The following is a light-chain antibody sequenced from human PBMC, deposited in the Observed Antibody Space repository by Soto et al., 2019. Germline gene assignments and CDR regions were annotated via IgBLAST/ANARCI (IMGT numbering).Light chain of an antibody. J-gene: IGKJ4*01. V-gene: IGKV3-15*01. Sequence: EIVMTQSPATLSVSPGERATLSCRASQSVTSNLAWYQQKPGQPPRRLIYGASTRATGIPARFSGSGSRTEFTLTISSQQSEDFAVYYCQQYNNWPLTFGGGTKVEIK. CDR2: GAS. CDR3: QQYNNWPLT. CDR1: QSVTSN.